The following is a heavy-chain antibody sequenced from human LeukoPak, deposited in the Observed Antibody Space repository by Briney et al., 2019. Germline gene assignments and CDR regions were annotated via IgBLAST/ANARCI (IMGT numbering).Heavy chain of an antibody. CDR2: IRSKAYGGTT. CDR3: TRRYNYDSSGYCYVRDAFDI. V-gene: IGHV3-49*04. J-gene: IGHJ3*02. CDR1: GFTFGDYV. Sequence: PGGSLRLSCTASGFTFGDYVMSWVRQAPGKGLEWVGFIRSKAYGGTTKNAASVKGRFTISRDDSRSIAYLQMNGLKTEDTAVYYCTRRYNYDSSGYCYVRDAFDIWGQGTMVTVSS. D-gene: IGHD3-22*01.